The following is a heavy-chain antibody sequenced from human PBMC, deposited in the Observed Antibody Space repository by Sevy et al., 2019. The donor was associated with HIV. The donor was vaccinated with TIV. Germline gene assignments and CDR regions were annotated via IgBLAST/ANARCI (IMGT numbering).Heavy chain of an antibody. CDR2: INPNSGGT. CDR1: GYTFTGYY. CDR3: AREGIYNYYYGMDV. V-gene: IGHV1-2*06. Sequence: ASVKVSCKASGYTFTGYYMHWVRQAPGQGLEWMGRINPNSGGTNYAQKFQGRVTMTRDTSISTAYMELSRLRSDDTAVYYCAREGIYNYYYGMDVWGQGTTVTVSS. D-gene: IGHD3-10*01. J-gene: IGHJ6*02.